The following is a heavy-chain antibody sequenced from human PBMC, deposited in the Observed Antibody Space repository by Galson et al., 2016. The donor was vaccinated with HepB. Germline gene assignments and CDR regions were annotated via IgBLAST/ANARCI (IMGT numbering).Heavy chain of an antibody. V-gene: IGHV4-4*02. Sequence: SETLSLTCAVSGASINTSNWWTWVRQAPGTGLEWIGEIYRTGTSNNNPSLLSRFTMSIDNSKNHFSLNLNSVTAADTAVYYCARASVVPGARMVFDSWGQGILVTVSS. CDR3: ARASVVPGARMVFDS. D-gene: IGHD2-2*01. CDR1: GASINTSNW. J-gene: IGHJ5*01. CDR2: IYRTGTS.